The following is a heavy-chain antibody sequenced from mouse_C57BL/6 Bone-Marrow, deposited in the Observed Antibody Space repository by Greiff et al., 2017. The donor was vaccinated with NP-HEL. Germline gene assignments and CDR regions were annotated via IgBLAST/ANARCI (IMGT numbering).Heavy chain of an antibody. CDR1: GYTFTSYW. V-gene: IGHV1-74*01. CDR2: IHPSDSDT. Sequence: QVQLQQPGAELVKPGASVKVSCKASGYTFTSYWMHWVKQRPGQGLEWIGRIHPSDSDTNYNQKFKGKATLTVDKSSSTASMQLSSLTSEDSAVYYCAIEGITTVVARDWYFDVWGTGTTVTVSS. CDR3: AIEGITTVVARDWYFDV. D-gene: IGHD1-1*01. J-gene: IGHJ1*03.